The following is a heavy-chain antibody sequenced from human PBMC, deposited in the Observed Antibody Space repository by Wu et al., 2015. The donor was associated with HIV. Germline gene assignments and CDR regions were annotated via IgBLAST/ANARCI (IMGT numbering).Heavy chain of an antibody. Sequence: QVQLVQSGAEVKKPGASMKVSCKASGYTFTGDYIHWVRLAPGQGLEWMGYINPNSGATNYAQKFQGWVTLTREVSINTAYLEVARLKSDDTAVYYCARGLRWGASYGTDSWGQGIPGHRLL. D-gene: IGHD3-16*01. J-gene: IGHJ4*02. V-gene: IGHV1-2*04. CDR2: INPNSGAT. CDR3: ARGLRWGASYGTDS. CDR1: GYTFTGDY.